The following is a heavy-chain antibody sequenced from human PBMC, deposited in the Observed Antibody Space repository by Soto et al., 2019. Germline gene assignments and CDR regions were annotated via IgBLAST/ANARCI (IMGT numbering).Heavy chain of an antibody. D-gene: IGHD1-26*01. CDR1: GGSISTYY. V-gene: IGHV4-59*01. Sequence: SETLSLTCTVSGGSISTYYWSWIRQPPVKGLEWIGSIYYSGSTNYSPSLNNRVTMSVDPSKNQFSLKLSSVTAADTAVYYCARDSYSGSYLGVYPHHYFDYWGQGTQVTVSS. J-gene: IGHJ4*02. CDR3: ARDSYSGSYLGVYPHHYFDY. CDR2: IYYSGST.